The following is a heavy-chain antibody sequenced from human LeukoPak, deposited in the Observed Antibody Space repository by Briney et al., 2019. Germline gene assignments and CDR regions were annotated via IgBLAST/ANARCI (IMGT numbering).Heavy chain of an antibody. CDR2: IIPIFGTA. CDR3: AREDLDTAMATGAFDY. CDR1: GGTFSSYA. Sequence: ASVKVSCKTSGGTFSSYAINWVRQAPGQGLEWMGGIIPIFGTANYAQKFQGRVTITADESTSTVNMELSSLRSEDTAVYYCAREDLDTAMATGAFDYWGQGTLVTVSS. D-gene: IGHD5-18*01. V-gene: IGHV1-69*13. J-gene: IGHJ4*02.